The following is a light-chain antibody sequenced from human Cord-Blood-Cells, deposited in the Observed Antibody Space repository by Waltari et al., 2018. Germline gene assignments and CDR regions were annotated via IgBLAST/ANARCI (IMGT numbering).Light chain of an antibody. CDR2: DAS. CDR1: QDISNY. V-gene: IGKV1-33*01. CDR3: QQYDNLPYT. Sequence: DIQMTQSPSSLSASVGDRVTTTCQATQDISNYLNWYQQKPGKAPKLLIYDASNFETGVPSRFSGSGSGTDFTFTISSLQPEDIATYYCQQYDNLPYTFGQGTKLEIK. J-gene: IGKJ2*01.